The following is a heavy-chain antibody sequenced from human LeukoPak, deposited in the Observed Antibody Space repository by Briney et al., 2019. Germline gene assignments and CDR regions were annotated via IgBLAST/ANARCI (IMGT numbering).Heavy chain of an antibody. CDR2: MNPNSGNT. CDR1: GYTFTSYG. V-gene: IGHV1-8*02. CDR3: ARGPIEDYYYYGMDV. Sequence: ASVKVSCKASGYTFTSYGISWVRQATGQGLEWMGWMNPNSGNTGYAQKFQGRVTMTRNTSISTAYMELSSLRSEDTAVYYCARGPIEDYYYYGMDVWGQGTTVTVSS. D-gene: IGHD1-26*01. J-gene: IGHJ6*02.